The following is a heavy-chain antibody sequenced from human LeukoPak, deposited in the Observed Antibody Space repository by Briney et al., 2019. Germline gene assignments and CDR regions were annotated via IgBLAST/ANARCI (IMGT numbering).Heavy chain of an antibody. CDR2: IYYSGRT. CDR1: GGSISSSSYY. V-gene: IGHV4-39*01. CDR3: ARRPRITMVRGVIGGLGWFDP. Sequence: PSETLSLTCTVSGGSISSSSYYWGWIRQPPGKGLEWIGSIYYSGRTYYNPSLKSRVTISVDTSKKQFSLKLSSVTAADTAVYYCARRPRITMVRGVIGGLGWFDPWGQGTLVIVSS. J-gene: IGHJ5*02. D-gene: IGHD3-10*01.